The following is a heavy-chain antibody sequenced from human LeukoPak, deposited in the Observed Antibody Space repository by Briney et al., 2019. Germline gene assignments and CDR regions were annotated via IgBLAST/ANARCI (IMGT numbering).Heavy chain of an antibody. J-gene: IGHJ4*02. CDR1: GFTSSSYA. CDR2: ISGSGGST. CDR3: AKDSLPVHEGTP. Sequence: PGGSLRLSCAASGFTSSSYAMSWVRQAPGPELGWVSAISGSGGSTYYADSVKGRFTISRDNSKNTLYLQMSRLRAEDTAVYYCAKDSLPVHEGTPWGQGTLVTVSS. D-gene: IGHD3-10*01. V-gene: IGHV3-23*01.